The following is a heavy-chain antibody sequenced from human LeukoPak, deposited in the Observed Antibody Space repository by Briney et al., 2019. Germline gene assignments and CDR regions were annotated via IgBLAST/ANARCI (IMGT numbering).Heavy chain of an antibody. J-gene: IGHJ4*02. V-gene: IGHV3-23*01. CDR1: GFTFSSHA. Sequence: GGSLRLSCAASGFTFSSHAMSWVRQAPGKGLEWVSAISGSGGSTYYADSVKGRFTISRDNSKNTLYLQMNSLRAEDTAVYYCAKDPYSSGWYYFDYWGQGTLVTVSS. CDR2: ISGSGGST. D-gene: IGHD6-19*01. CDR3: AKDPYSSGWYYFDY.